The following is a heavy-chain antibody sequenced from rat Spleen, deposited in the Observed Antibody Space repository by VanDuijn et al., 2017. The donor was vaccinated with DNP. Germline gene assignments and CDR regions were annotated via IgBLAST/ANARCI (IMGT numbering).Heavy chain of an antibody. CDR2: ISYDGGGT. CDR1: GFTFSDYY. V-gene: IGHV5-22*01. D-gene: IGHD1-4*01. J-gene: IGHJ2*01. Sequence: EVQLVESGGGLVQPGRSLKLSCAASGFTFSDYYMAWVRQAPTKGLEWVAYISYDGGGTYNGDSVKGRFTISRDNAKSTLYLQMNSLRSEDMATYYCARHVLPLRVWDYWGQGVMVTVSS. CDR3: ARHVLPLRVWDY.